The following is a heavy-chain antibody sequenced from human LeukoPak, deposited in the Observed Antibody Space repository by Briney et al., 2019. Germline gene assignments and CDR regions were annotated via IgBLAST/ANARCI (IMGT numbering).Heavy chain of an antibody. CDR1: GYTFSNYD. V-gene: IGHV1-8*03. CDR3: ARGLESYGSSTYPVLSS. D-gene: IGHD2-2*01. CDR2: MNPNSGDT. Sequence: GASVTVSFKASGYTFSNYDINWVRQATGQGLEWMGWMNPNSGDTRYAQKFQGRVTITRNTSINTAYMELSSLRSEDTAVYYCARGLESYGSSTYPVLSSWGQGTLVTVSS. J-gene: IGHJ4*02.